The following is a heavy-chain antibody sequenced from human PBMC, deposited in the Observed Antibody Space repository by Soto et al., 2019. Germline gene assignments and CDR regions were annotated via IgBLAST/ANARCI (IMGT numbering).Heavy chain of an antibody. CDR2: IKTDGTST. D-gene: IGHD3-10*01. CDR1: GFTFSRHW. V-gene: IGHV3-74*01. Sequence: GSLRLSCAASGFTFSRHWMHWVRQAPGKGLVWVSRIKTDGTSTSYADSVKGRFTISRDNAKNTLGLQMNSLTAEDTAVYYCARDMRAVPWYGGVSSAFDIWGQGTVVTVSS. CDR3: ARDMRAVPWYGGVSSAFDI. J-gene: IGHJ3*02.